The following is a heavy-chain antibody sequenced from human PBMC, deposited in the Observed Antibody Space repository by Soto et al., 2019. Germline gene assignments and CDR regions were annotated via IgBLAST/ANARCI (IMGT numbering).Heavy chain of an antibody. V-gene: IGHV1-69*13. CDR3: AREHGGSGRSPGSDY. CDR2: IIPIFGTA. Sequence: ASVKVSCKASGGTFSSYAISWVRQAPGQGLEWMGGIIPIFGTANYAQKFQGRVTITADESTSTAYMELSSLRSEDTAVYYCAREHGGSGRSPGSDYWGQGTLVTVSS. CDR1: GGTFSSYA. J-gene: IGHJ4*02. D-gene: IGHD6-19*01.